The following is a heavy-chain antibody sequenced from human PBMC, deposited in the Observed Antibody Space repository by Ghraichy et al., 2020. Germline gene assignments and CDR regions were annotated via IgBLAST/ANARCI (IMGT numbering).Heavy chain of an antibody. Sequence: GGSLRLSCVGSGFSFGSFGMSWVRQSPGKGLEWVSYISSSSRNIFYADSVKGRFTISRDNAQNSVYLQMNSLRDEDTAIYYCARGSTVVRFFYYAGMDVWGTGALVTVSS. CDR3: ARGSTVVRFFYYAGMDV. CDR1: GFSFGSFG. CDR2: ISSSSRNI. J-gene: IGHJ6*04. D-gene: IGHD4-23*01. V-gene: IGHV3-48*02.